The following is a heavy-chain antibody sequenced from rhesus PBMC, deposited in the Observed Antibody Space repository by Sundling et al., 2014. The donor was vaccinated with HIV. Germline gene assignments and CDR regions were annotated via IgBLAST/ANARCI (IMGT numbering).Heavy chain of an antibody. CDR1: DYSISGRFH. Sequence: QVQLQESGPGPVKPSETQSLTCAVSDYSISGRFHWGWIRQSPGKGLEWIGYVSGTSGTTDYNGSLKSRVTISTDTSRNHFSLRLSSVTAADTAVYYCARDGYCAGSDCYPFDYWGQGVLVTVSS. CDR3: ARDGYCAGSDCYPFDY. CDR2: VSGTSGTT. J-gene: IGHJ4*01. V-gene: IGHV4-99*02. D-gene: IGHD2-21*01.